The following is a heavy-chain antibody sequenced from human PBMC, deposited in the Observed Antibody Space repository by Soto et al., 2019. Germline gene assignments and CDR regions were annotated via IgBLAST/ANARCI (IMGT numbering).Heavy chain of an antibody. V-gene: IGHV3-23*01. CDR3: ATSYGSGSYYSDFDY. CDR1: GFTFSSYA. J-gene: IGHJ4*02. D-gene: IGHD3-10*01. Sequence: GGSLRLSCAASGFTFSSYAMSWVRQPPGKGLEWVSAISGSGGSTYYADSVKGRFTISRDNSKNTLYLQMNSLRAEDTAVYYCATSYGSGSYYSDFDYWGQGTLVTVSS. CDR2: ISGSGGST.